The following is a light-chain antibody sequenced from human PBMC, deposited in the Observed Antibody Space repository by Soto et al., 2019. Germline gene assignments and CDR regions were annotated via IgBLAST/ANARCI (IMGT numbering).Light chain of an antibody. CDR3: QQYGSSPYT. CDR2: GAS. CDR1: QSVTTNY. Sequence: EIVLTQSPGTLSLSSGERATLSCRASQSVTTNYLAWYQQRPGLAPRLLLFGASTRATGIPDRFSGSGSGTEFTLTISRLEPEDFAVYYCQQYGSSPYTFGQGTKLEIK. V-gene: IGKV3-20*01. J-gene: IGKJ2*01.